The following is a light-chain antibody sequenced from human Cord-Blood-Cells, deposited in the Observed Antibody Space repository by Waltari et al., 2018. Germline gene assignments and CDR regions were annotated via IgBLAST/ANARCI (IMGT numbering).Light chain of an antibody. CDR3: QQSYSTPPFT. Sequence: DIQMTQSPSSLSASVGDRVTITCRASQSISSYLNWYQQKPGKAPQLLIYAASSLQSGGPSRCSGSGSGTDFTLTISSLQPEDFATYYCQQSYSTPPFTFGPGTKVDIK. J-gene: IGKJ3*01. CDR2: AAS. V-gene: IGKV1-39*01. CDR1: QSISSY.